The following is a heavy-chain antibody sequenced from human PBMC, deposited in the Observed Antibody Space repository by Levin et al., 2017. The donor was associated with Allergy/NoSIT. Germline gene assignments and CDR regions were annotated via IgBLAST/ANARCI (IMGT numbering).Heavy chain of an antibody. V-gene: IGHV4-61*01. CDR3: ARADDYYSYGLDV. CDR2: IYFSGNT. Sequence: SETLSLTCTVSAASVRSGSHFWTWIRQPPGKGLEWIGYIYFSGNTNYNPSLKSRVTISVDMSKNEFSLKLRSVTAADTAVYYCARADDYYSYGLDVWGQGTTVTVSS. J-gene: IGHJ6*02. D-gene: IGHD3-16*01. CDR1: AASVRSGSHF.